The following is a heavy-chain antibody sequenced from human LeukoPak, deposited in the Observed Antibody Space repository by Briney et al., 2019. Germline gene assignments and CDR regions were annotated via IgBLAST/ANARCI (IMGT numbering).Heavy chain of an antibody. V-gene: IGHV1-58*02. J-gene: IGHJ4*02. CDR2: IVVGSGNT. D-gene: IGHD3-10*01. CDR1: GFTFTSSA. CDR3: AAAGRFGELTFDY. Sequence: PVKVSCKASGFTFTSSAMQWVRQARRQRLEWIGWIVVGSGNTNYAQKFQERVTITRDMSTSTAYMELSSLRSEDTAVYYCAAAGRFGELTFDYWGQGTLVTVSS.